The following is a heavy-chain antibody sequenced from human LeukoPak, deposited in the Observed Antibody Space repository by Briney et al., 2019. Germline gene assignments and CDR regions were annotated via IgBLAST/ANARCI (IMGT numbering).Heavy chain of an antibody. J-gene: IGHJ3*02. CDR2: IYPGDSDT. CDR1: GYSFTSYW. CDR3: ASCPYNPLHYGSGSYDPGAFDI. Sequence: PGESLKISCKGSGYSFTSYWIGWVRQMPGKGLEWMGIIYPGDSDTRYSPSFQGQVTISADKSISTAYLQWSSLKASDTAMYYCASCPYNPLHYGSGSYDPGAFDIWGQGTMVTVSS. D-gene: IGHD3-10*01. V-gene: IGHV5-51*01.